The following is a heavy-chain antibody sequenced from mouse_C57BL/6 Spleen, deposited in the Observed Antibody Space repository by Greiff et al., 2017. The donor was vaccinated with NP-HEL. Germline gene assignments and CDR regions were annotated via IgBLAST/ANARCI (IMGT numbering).Heavy chain of an antibody. J-gene: IGHJ4*01. CDR1: GFNIKDDY. CDR3: TSTYYSNLYYAMDY. Sequence: DVQLQESGAELVRPGASVKLSCTASGFNIKDDYMHWVKQRPEQGLEWIGWIDPENGDTEYASKFQGKATITADTSSNTAYLQLSSLTSEDTAVYYCTSTYYSNLYYAMDYWGQGTSVTVSS. CDR2: IDPENGDT. V-gene: IGHV14-4*01. D-gene: IGHD2-5*01.